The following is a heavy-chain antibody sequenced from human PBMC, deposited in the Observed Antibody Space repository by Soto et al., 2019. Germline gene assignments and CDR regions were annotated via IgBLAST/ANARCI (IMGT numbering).Heavy chain of an antibody. D-gene: IGHD6-19*01. CDR3: ATVGSSGWSQDY. CDR2: IFYSGST. CDR1: GGSISGHY. V-gene: IGHV4-59*11. J-gene: IGHJ4*02. Sequence: SETLSLTCSVSGGSISGHYWTWIRQSPGKGLEWIGYIFYSGSTNYNPSLKSRVTISVDTPKNQFSLKMSSVTAADTAVYYCATVGSSGWSQDYWGRGTLVTVYS.